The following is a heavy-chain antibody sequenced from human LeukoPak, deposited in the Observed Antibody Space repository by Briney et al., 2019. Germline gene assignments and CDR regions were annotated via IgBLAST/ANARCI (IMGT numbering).Heavy chain of an antibody. CDR3: ASEKSGTKYFEF. D-gene: IGHD1-1*01. CDR2: INPSGDSA. J-gene: IGHJ4*02. CDR1: GYTFTSYY. Sequence: GASVKVSCKASGYTFTSYYIHWVRQAPGQGLEWMGTINPSGDSAYYTQKFQGRVTMTRDTSTSTVYMELSSLRSEDTAVYYCASEKSGTKYFEFWGQGTLVTVSS. V-gene: IGHV1-46*01.